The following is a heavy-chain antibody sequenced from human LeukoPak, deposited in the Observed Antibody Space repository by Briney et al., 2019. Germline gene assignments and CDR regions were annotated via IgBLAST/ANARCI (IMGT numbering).Heavy chain of an antibody. CDR1: GITFSSYD. CDR3: AKDTGSSYHYHGMDV. D-gene: IGHD6-13*01. CDR2: ISNDGSKA. J-gene: IGHJ6*02. V-gene: IGHV3-30*18. Sequence: GGSLRLSCAVSGITFSSYDMHWVRQAPGKGLEWVAVISNDGSKAYTADSVKDRFTISRDNSKNTLYLQMTSLRPEDTAVYYCAKDTGSSYHYHGMDVWGPGTTVTVSS.